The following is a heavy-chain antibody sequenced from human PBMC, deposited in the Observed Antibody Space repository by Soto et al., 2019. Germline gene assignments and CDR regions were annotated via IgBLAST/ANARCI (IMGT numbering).Heavy chain of an antibody. CDR2: IRTKAHSYET. CDR3: TSGYYDSSGPN. J-gene: IGHJ4*02. D-gene: IGHD3-22*01. CDR1: GFTLSGSA. Sequence: GGSLRLSCAASGFTLSGSAMHWVRQASGKGLEWVGRIRTKAHSYETDYSESVKGRFTISRDDSNNSAYLQMNSLKTEDTAVYYCTSGYYDSSGPNWGQGTLVTVSS. V-gene: IGHV3-73*01.